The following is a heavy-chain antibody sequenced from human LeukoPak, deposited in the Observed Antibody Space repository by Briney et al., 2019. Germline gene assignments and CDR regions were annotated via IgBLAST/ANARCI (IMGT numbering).Heavy chain of an antibody. CDR1: GFTVSSNY. V-gene: IGHV3-66*01. CDR2: IYSGGST. J-gene: IGHJ6*02. Sequence: GGPLRLSCAASGFTVSSNYMSWVRQAPGKGLEWVSVIYSGGSTYYADSVKGRFTISRDNSKNTLYLQMNSLRAEDTAVYYCARNARFLHYYGMDVWGQGTTVTVSS. D-gene: IGHD3-3*01. CDR3: ARNARFLHYYGMDV.